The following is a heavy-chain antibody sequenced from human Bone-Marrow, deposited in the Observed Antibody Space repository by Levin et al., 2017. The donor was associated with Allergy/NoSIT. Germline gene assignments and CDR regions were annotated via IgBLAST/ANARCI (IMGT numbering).Heavy chain of an antibody. Sequence: GGSLRLSCAASGFNFSGYNMHWVRQAPGKGLEGVADLSYDETAEKYANSAKGRFTISRDTSKNTLYLQMNGLRAEDTAVYFCARSLPSTGYFFDYWGQGTLVIVSS. J-gene: IGHJ4*02. CDR3: ARSLPSTGYFFDY. CDR1: GFNFSGYN. V-gene: IGHV3-30*04. D-gene: IGHD2-21*01. CDR2: LSYDETAE.